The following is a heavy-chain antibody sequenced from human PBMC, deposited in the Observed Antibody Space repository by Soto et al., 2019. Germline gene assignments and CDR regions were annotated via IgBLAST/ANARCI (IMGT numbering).Heavy chain of an antibody. J-gene: IGHJ4*02. CDR1: GYTFTNSD. Sequence: QVQLVQSGAEVKKPGASVKVSCKASGYTFTNSDINWVRQAPGQGLERMGWMNPDSGHAAYAQKFQGRVTLTTSTSTPTVYMEVRSLGSEDTAVYYCARRPHCSGGICYYGLDNWGQGTLGTVSS. CDR3: ARRPHCSGGICYYGLDN. V-gene: IGHV1-8*01. CDR2: MNPDSGHA. D-gene: IGHD2-15*01.